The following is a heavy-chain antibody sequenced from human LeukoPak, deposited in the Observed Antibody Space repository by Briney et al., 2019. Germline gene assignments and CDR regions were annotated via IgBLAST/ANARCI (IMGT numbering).Heavy chain of an antibody. CDR1: GYTFIDLF. V-gene: IGHV1-2*02. J-gene: IGHJ3*01. Sequence: VASVVVSCKASGYTFIDLFIHSVRQAPGQGLEWVGRSRPKNGDTKYAEKFQGRVTMTSVTSTSTAYMELRRLMSDDTAVYYCTRDWGPTSGNFHYDALDFWGQGTTVTVSS. D-gene: IGHD1-26*01. CDR3: TRDWGPTSGNFHYDALDF. CDR2: SRPKNGDT.